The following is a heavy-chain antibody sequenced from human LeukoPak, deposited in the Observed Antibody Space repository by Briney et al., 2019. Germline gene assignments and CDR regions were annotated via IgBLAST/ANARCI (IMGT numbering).Heavy chain of an antibody. CDR1: GGTFSSYA. J-gene: IGHJ5*02. CDR3: ATDQWLVP. V-gene: IGHV1-24*01. D-gene: IGHD6-19*01. CDR2: FDPEDGET. Sequence: GASVKVSCKASGGTFSSYAISWVRQAPGQGLEWMGGFDPEDGETIYAQKFQGRVTMTEDTSTDTAYMELSSLRSEDTAVYYCATDQWLVPWGQGTLVTVSS.